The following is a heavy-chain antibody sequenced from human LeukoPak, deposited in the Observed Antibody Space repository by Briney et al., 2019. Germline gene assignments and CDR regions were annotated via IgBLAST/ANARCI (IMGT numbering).Heavy chain of an antibody. Sequence: AGGSLRLSCAASGFTFSSYGMHWVRQAPGKGLEWVAVISYDGSNKYYADSMKGRFTISRDNSKNTLYLQMNSLRAEDTAVYYCAKDRVRGVYYYYYGMDVWGQGTTVTVSS. D-gene: IGHD3-10*01. CDR2: ISYDGSNK. CDR1: GFTFSSYG. V-gene: IGHV3-30*18. J-gene: IGHJ6*02. CDR3: AKDRVRGVYYYYYGMDV.